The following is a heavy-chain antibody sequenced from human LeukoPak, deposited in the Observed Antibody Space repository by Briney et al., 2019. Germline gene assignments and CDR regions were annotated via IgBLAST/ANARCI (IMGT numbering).Heavy chain of an antibody. CDR3: AKGEYYDSSGYLY. CDR2: ISGTGGST. Sequence: GGSLRLSCAASGFTFSSYAMSWVRQAPGKGLEWVSAISGTGGSTYYADSVKGRFTISRDNSKNTLYLQMNSLRAEDTAVYYCAKGEYYDSSGYLYWGQGTLVTVSS. D-gene: IGHD3-22*01. V-gene: IGHV3-23*01. CDR1: GFTFSSYA. J-gene: IGHJ4*02.